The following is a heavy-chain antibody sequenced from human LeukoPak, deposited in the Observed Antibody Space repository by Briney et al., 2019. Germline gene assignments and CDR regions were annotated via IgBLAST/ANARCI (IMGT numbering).Heavy chain of an antibody. CDR3: AKSGGYGLIDY. CDR2: IYSSGSI. CDR1: GVSISSSSYY. J-gene: IGHJ4*01. V-gene: IGHV4-39*01. D-gene: IGHD6-25*01. Sequence: SETLSLTCTVSGVSISSSSYYWGWIRQPPGKGLEWIGSIYSSGSIYYNSSLKSRVTISIDTSKNQVSLKMSSVTAADTAVYYCAKSGGYGLIDYWGQGTLVTVSS.